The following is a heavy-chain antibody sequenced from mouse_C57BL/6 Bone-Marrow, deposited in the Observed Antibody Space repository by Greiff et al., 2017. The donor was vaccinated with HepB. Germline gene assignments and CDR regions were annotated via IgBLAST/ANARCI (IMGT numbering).Heavy chain of an antibody. CDR2: INPSSGYT. D-gene: IGHD3-2*02. V-gene: IGHV1-4*01. Sequence: VQLKQSGAELARPGASVKMSCKASGYTFTSYTMHWVKQRPGQGLEWIGYINPSSGYTKYNQKFKDKATLTADKSSSTAYMQLSSLTSEDSAVYYCARQLRLSFDYWGQGTTLTVSS. CDR3: ARQLRLSFDY. J-gene: IGHJ2*01. CDR1: GYTFTSYT.